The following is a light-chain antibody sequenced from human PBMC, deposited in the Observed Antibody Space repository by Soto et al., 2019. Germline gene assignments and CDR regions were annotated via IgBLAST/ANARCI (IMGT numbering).Light chain of an antibody. CDR3: QQRSTWPLT. CDR1: QSVSSY. J-gene: IGKJ4*01. V-gene: IGKV3-11*01. Sequence: EIVLTQSPATLSLSPGERATLSCRASQSVSSYLGWYQQKPGQAPRLLIYDASKRATGIPARFSGSGSGTDFTLTISSLEPEDLAVYYCQQRSTWPLTFGGGTKVEIK. CDR2: DAS.